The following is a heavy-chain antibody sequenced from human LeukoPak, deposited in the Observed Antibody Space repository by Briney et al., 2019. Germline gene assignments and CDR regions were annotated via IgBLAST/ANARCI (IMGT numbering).Heavy chain of an antibody. V-gene: IGHV4-61*01. D-gene: IGHD6-13*01. CDR2: IYYNGIA. Sequence: PSETLSLTCSVSGGSVNSGSYYWGWIRQPPGKGLEWIGYIYYNGIANYNPSLQSRVTISLDTSKNQFPLKLTSVTPADTAVYYCARDNIAAAGTSVYWGQGTLVTVSS. CDR3: ARDNIAAAGTSVY. CDR1: GGSVNSGSYY. J-gene: IGHJ4*02.